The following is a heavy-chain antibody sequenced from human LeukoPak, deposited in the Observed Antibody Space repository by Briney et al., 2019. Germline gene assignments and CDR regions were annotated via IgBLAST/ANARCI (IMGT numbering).Heavy chain of an antibody. D-gene: IGHD6-13*01. V-gene: IGHV3-48*03. CDR2: INSGGTV. J-gene: IGHJ3*02. CDR3: ARFSSTWYVAFEM. CDR1: GFIVSSYE. Sequence: GGSLRLSCAASGFIVSSYETGWVRQAPGKGLEWLSYINSGGTVYYADSVKGRFTFSRDNAKNSLYLHMNSLRAEDTALYYCARFSSTWYVAFEMWGQGTMVTVSS.